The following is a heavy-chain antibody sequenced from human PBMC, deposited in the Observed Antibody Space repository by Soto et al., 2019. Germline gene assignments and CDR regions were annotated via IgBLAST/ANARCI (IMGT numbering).Heavy chain of an antibody. CDR3: AKDRAPLRFLEWSVSDY. Sequence: GGSLRLSCAASGFTFSSYAMSWVRQAPGKGLEWVSAISGSGGSTYYADSVKGRFTISRDNSKNTLYPQMNSLRAEDTAVYYCAKDRAPLRFLEWSVSDYWGQGTLVTVSS. J-gene: IGHJ4*02. V-gene: IGHV3-23*01. CDR1: GFTFSSYA. CDR2: ISGSGGST. D-gene: IGHD3-3*01.